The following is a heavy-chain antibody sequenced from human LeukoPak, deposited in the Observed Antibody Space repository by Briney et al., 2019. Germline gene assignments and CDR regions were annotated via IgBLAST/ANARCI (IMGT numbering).Heavy chain of an antibody. J-gene: IGHJ4*02. D-gene: IGHD6-19*01. Sequence: GGSLRLSCAASGFTFSSYAMSWVRQAPGKGLEWVSAISGSGGSKYYADSVKGRFTISRDNAKSTVYLQMNSLRAEDTAVYYCAKDPTISGLPYFFDYWGQGTLVTVSS. CDR1: GFTFSSYA. V-gene: IGHV3-23*01. CDR2: ISGSGGSK. CDR3: AKDPTISGLPYFFDY.